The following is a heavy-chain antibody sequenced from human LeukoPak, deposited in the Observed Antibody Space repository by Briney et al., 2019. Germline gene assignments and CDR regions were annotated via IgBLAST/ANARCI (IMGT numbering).Heavy chain of an antibody. J-gene: IGHJ4*02. Sequence: GWALRLSCAASGFTFSSYEMNWVRQAPGKGREWVSYISSGGRNIYYADSVKGRFTISRDNAKNSLYLQMNSLRAEDTAVYYCTRDGISSLSPEFDYWGQGTLVTVSS. CDR3: TRDGISSLSPEFDY. V-gene: IGHV3-48*03. CDR2: ISSGGRNI. D-gene: IGHD3-3*01. CDR1: GFTFSSYE.